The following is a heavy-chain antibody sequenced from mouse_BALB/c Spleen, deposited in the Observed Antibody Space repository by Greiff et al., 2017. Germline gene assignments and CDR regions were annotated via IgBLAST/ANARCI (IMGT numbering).Heavy chain of an antibody. CDR2: IWAGGST. CDR1: GFSLTSYG. J-gene: IGHJ4*01. Sequence: QVQLQQSGPGLVAPSQSLSITCTVSGFSLTSYGVHWVRQPPGKGLEWLGVIWAGGSTNYNSALMSRLSISKDNSKSQVFLKMNSLQTDDTAMYYCARGDRVTRGAMDYWGQGTSVTVSS. D-gene: IGHD2-14*01. CDR3: ARGDRVTRGAMDY. V-gene: IGHV2-9*02.